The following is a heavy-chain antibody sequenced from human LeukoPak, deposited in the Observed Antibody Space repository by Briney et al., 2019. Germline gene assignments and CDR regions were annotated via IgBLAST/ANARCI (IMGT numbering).Heavy chain of an antibody. J-gene: IGHJ6*02. V-gene: IGHV4-59*08. CDR1: DGSISSYY. D-gene: IGHD2-15*01. Sequence: SETLSLTCTVSDGSISSYYWSWIRQPPGKGLEWIEYIYYSGSTNYNPSLKSRVTISVDTSKNQFSLKLSSVTAADTAVYYCARQGYCSGGSCPKYYGMDVWGQGTTVTVSS. CDR3: ARQGYCSGGSCPKYYGMDV. CDR2: IYYSGST.